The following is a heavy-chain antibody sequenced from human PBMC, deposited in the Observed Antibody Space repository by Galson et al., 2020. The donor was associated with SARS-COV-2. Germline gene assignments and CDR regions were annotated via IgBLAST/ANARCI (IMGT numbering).Heavy chain of an antibody. CDR2: VYYTGTT. V-gene: IGHV4-39*07. J-gene: IGHJ6*02. CDR1: GGDIFISSNY. D-gene: IGHD6-19*01. CDR3: ARDLMRWRVARSYYFGMGV. Sequence: ASETLSLTCSVSGGDIFISSNYCAWIRQAPGKGLEWIASVYYTGTTYFNPSLKRRVTISADRSRNQFSLQLTSVTAADTAVYYCARDLMRWRVARSYYFGMGVWGPGTMVTVSS.